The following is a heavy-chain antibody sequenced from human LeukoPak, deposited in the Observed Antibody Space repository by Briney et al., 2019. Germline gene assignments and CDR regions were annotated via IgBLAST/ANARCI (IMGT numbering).Heavy chain of an antibody. CDR3: ARDQGYCSGGNCYINYYFDY. D-gene: IGHD2-15*01. CDR2: ISYDGSNK. CDR1: GFIVSHNY. V-gene: IGHV3-30-3*01. J-gene: IGHJ4*02. Sequence: PGGSLRLSCAASGFIVSHNYMTWVRQAPGKGLEWVAVISYDGSNKYYADSVKGRFTISRDNSKNTLYLQMNSLRAEDTAVYYCARDQGYCSGGNCYINYYFDYWGQGTLVTVSS.